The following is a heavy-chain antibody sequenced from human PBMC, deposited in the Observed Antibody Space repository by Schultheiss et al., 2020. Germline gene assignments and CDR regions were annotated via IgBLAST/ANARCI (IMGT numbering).Heavy chain of an antibody. CDR1: GGSFSSHY. J-gene: IGHJ6*02. Sequence: SETLSLTCAVYGGSFSSHYWSWIRQPPGKGLEWIGYIYYSGSTNYNPSLKSRVTISVDTSKNQFSLKLSSVTAADTAVYYCARVKERGSSWYGGLDRDYGMDVWGQGTTVTVYS. CDR2: IYYSGST. D-gene: IGHD6-13*01. V-gene: IGHV4-59*11. CDR3: ARVKERGSSWYGGLDRDYGMDV.